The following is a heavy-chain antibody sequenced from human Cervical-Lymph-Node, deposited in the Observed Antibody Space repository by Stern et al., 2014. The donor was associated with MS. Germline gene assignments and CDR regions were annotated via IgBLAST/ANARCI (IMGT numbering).Heavy chain of an antibody. CDR2: IYSGGST. CDR1: GFTVSSNY. J-gene: IGHJ6*02. Sequence: EVQLVQSGGGLVQPGGSLRLSCAASGFTVSSNYMSWVRQAPGKGLEWVSVIYSGGSTYYADSVKGRFTISRDNSKNTLYLQMNSLRAEDTAVYYCARFLVAPRSYYYGMDVWGQGTTVTVSS. D-gene: IGHD2-21*01. CDR3: ARFLVAPRSYYYGMDV. V-gene: IGHV3-66*02.